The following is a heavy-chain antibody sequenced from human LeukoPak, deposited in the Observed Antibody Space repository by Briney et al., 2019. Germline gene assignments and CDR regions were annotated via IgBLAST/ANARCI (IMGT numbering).Heavy chain of an antibody. CDR2: IIPILGIA. CDR1: GGTFSSYA. V-gene: IGHV1-69*04. CDR3: ARSRGDSGYDWYYFDY. J-gene: IGHJ4*02. D-gene: IGHD5-12*01. Sequence: SAKVSCKASGGTFSSYAISWVRQAPGQGLEWMGRIIPILGIANYAQKFQGRVTITADKSTSTAYMELSSLRSEDTAVYYCARSRGDSGYDWYYFDYWGQGTLVTVSS.